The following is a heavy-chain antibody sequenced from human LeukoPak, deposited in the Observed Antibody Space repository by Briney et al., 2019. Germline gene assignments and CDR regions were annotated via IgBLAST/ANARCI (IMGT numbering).Heavy chain of an antibody. CDR1: GFTFSSYA. J-gene: IGHJ4*02. Sequence: PGGSLRLSCAASGFTFSSYAMHWVRQAPGKGLVWVAVISYDGSNNYYADSVKGRFTISRDNSKNTLYLQMNSLRAEDTAVYYCAQTLTADVDYWGQGTLVTVSS. D-gene: IGHD6-25*01. CDR2: ISYDGSNN. CDR3: AQTLTADVDY. V-gene: IGHV3-30-3*01.